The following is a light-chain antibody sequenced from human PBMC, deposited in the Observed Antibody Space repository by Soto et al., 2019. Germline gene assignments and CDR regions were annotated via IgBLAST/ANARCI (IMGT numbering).Light chain of an antibody. Sequence: EIVMTQSPATLSVSPGERATLSCRASQSINSALAWYQQKPGQAPRLLIYGASTRATAIADRFSASGSGTEFTLTISSLQSEDFAVYYCQQYHYWWTFDLGTKVEIK. J-gene: IGKJ1*01. V-gene: IGKV3-15*01. CDR1: QSINSA. CDR2: GAS. CDR3: QQYHYWWT.